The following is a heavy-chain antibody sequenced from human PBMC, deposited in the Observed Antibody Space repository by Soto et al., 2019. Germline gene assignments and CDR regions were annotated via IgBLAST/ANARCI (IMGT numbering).Heavy chain of an antibody. V-gene: IGHV3-72*01. CDR3: TRTTGPRPYYFDY. CDR1: GFTFSDHY. J-gene: IGHJ4*02. D-gene: IGHD4-17*01. CDR2: TRNRAYSYTT. Sequence: GGSLRLSCAASGFTFSDHYMDWVRQAPGKGLEWVGRTRNRAYSYTTEYAASVTGRFTISRDDSKNSLYLQMNSLKTEDTAVYYCTRTTGPRPYYFDYWGQGTLVTVSS.